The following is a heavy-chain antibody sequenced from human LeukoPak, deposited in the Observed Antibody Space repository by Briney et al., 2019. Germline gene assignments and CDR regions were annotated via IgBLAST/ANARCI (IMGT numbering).Heavy chain of an antibody. Sequence: SETLSLTCTVSGASITSSNYYWLWLRQPPGKGLEWIGSIYYTGITYYNLSLKSRVTISVDTSKYQCSLRLSSVTAADTAVYYCARAPPNYCSSTSCYSNYYYYYYMDVWGKGTTVTVSS. CDR1: GASITSSNYY. J-gene: IGHJ6*03. D-gene: IGHD2-2*02. CDR2: IYYTGIT. CDR3: ARAPPNYCSSTSCYSNYYYYYYMDV. V-gene: IGHV4-39*07.